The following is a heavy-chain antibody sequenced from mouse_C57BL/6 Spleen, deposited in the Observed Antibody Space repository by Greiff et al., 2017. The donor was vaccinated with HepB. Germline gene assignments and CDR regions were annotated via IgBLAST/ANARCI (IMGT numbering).Heavy chain of an antibody. CDR3: VRDRGYYYGPYFDY. D-gene: IGHD1-1*01. Sequence: EVKLVESGGGLVQPQGSLKLSCAASGFTFNTYAMHWVRQAPGKGLEWVARIRSKSSNYATYYADSVKDRFTISRDDSQSMLYLQMNNRKTEDTAMYYCVRDRGYYYGPYFDYWGQGTTLTVSS. V-gene: IGHV10-3*01. CDR2: IRSKSSNYAT. CDR1: GFTFNTYA. J-gene: IGHJ2*01.